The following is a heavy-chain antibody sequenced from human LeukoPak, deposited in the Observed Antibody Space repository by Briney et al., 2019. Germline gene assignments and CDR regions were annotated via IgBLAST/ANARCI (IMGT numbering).Heavy chain of an antibody. CDR3: AKAPYYLYASDV. J-gene: IGHJ6*02. CDR1: GVSISITKW. CDR2: VFQSGST. V-gene: IGHV4-4*02. Sequence: SETLSLMCALCGVSISITKWWSWVRQPPGKGLEWIGEVFQSGSTNYNASLKSRVTISLDKSKNQLSLQLRSVTAADTALYICAKAPYYLYASDVWGQGTTVTVSS.